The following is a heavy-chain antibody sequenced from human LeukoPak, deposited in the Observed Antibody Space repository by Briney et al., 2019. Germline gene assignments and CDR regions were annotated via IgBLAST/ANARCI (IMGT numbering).Heavy chain of an antibody. V-gene: IGHV3-7*01. CDR1: GFTFSSYW. CDR2: ISQDGTTK. CDR3: AKDLYYYASDV. J-gene: IGHJ6*02. Sequence: GGSLRLSCAASGFTFSSYWMHWVRQTPGKGLERVASISQDGTTKPHVDSVEGRFTISRDNARNSLFLQMNSLTAEDSAVYYCAKDLYYYASDVWGQGTTVTVSS.